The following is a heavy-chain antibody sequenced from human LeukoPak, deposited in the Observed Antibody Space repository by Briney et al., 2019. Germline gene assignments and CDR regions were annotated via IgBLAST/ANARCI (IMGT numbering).Heavy chain of an antibody. CDR2: INWNGGST. Sequence: GGSLRLSCAASGFTFDDYGMSWVRQAPGKGLEWVSGINWNGGSTGYADSVKGRFTISRDNSKNTLYLQMNSLRAEDTAVYYCAKGSGGGQQLVFDYWGQGTLVTVSS. CDR1: GFTFDDYG. D-gene: IGHD6-13*01. J-gene: IGHJ4*02. CDR3: AKGSGGGQQLVFDY. V-gene: IGHV3-20*04.